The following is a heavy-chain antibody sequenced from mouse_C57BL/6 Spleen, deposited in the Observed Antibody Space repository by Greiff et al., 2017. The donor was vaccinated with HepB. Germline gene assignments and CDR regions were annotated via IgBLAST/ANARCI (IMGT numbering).Heavy chain of an antibody. D-gene: IGHD2-5*01. J-gene: IGHJ4*01. CDR3: ARKGATKVTSYYAMDY. CDR1: GYTFTSYG. CDR2: IYPRSGNT. V-gene: IGHV1-81*01. Sequence: VKLMESGAELARPGASVKLSCKASGYTFTSYGISWVKQRTGQGLEWIGEIYPRSGNTYYNEKFKGKATLTADKASSTAYMEIRSLTSEDSAVYFCARKGATKVTSYYAMDYWGQGTSVTVSS.